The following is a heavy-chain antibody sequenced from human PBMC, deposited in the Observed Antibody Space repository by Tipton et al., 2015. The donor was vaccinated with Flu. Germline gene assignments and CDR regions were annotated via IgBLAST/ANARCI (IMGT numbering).Heavy chain of an antibody. V-gene: IGHV3-7*01. CDR1: GFTFSSYW. CDR2: IQEDGSEK. D-gene: IGHD4-11*01. J-gene: IGHJ4*02. CDR3: ARDKGYSSFDY. Sequence: FLRLSCAASGFTFSSYWMSWVRQAPGKGLEWVANIQEDGSEKNYVDSMKGRLTISRDNAKNSVYLQMNSLRAEDTAVYYCARDKGYSSFDYWGQGTLVTVSS.